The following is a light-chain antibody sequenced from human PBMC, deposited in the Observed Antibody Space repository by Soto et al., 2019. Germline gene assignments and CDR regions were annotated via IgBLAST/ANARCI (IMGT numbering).Light chain of an antibody. CDR2: GAS. CDR3: QQYDSSSAT. J-gene: IGKJ1*01. V-gene: IGKV3-20*01. CDR1: ESVSRKY. Sequence: EIVLTQSPGTLSLSPGERGTLSCRASESVSRKYLAWYQQKPGQAPRLLIYGASIRATGIPDRFSGSGSGTDFTLTISRLEPEDFAVYYCQQYDSSSATFGQGTKVDIK.